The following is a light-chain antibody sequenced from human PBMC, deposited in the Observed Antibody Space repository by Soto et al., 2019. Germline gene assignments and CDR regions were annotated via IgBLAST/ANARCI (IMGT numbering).Light chain of an antibody. V-gene: IGKV3-20*01. CDR3: QQYGSSPAT. CDR2: GAS. J-gene: IGKJ1*01. CDR1: QSVSSSY. Sequence: EMVLPQSPGTLSFSPGERSTLSCRGSQSVSSSYLAWYQQKPGQAPRLLIYGASSRATGIPDRFSGSGSGTDFTLTISSLEPEDFAVYYCQQYGSSPATFGQGTKVDIK.